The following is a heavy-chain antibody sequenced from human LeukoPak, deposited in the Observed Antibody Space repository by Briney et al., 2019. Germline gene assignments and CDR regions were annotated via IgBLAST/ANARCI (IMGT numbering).Heavy chain of an antibody. J-gene: IGHJ4*02. Sequence: GGSLRLSCAASGFTYSIYWMIWVRQAPGKGLEWVANIREDGSEKYYVESVKGRFTISRDNAKNSLYLQMNSLRAEDTAVYYCARTLYDSRGYYSHFDYWGQGTLVTVSS. CDR2: IREDGSEK. CDR3: ARTLYDSRGYYSHFDY. D-gene: IGHD3-22*01. V-gene: IGHV3-7*01. CDR1: GFTYSIYW.